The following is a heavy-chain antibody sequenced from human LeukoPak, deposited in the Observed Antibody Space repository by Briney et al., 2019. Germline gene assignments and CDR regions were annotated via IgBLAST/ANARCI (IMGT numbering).Heavy chain of an antibody. Sequence: GGSLRLSCAASGFTFDDYAMHWVRQAPGKGLEWVSLISGDGGSTYYADSVKGRFTISRDNSKNSLYLQMNSLRTEDTALYYCAKDIYDILTGYMGMYYYYGMDVWGQGTTVTVSS. D-gene: IGHD3-9*01. V-gene: IGHV3-43*02. CDR2: ISGDGGST. J-gene: IGHJ6*02. CDR1: GFTFDDYA. CDR3: AKDIYDILTGYMGMYYYYGMDV.